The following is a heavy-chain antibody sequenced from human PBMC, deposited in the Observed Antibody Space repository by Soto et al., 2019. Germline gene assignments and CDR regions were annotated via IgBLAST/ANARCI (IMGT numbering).Heavy chain of an antibody. CDR1: GFTFSSYA. CDR2: IRGGVTDT. D-gene: IGHD2-15*01. CDR3: AKEDSGGSDY. J-gene: IGHJ4*02. V-gene: IGHV3-23*01. Sequence: EVQLLESGGGLVQPGGSLRLSCVASGFTFSSYAMSWVRQAPGRGLEWVSAIRGGVTDTFYADSVKGRFTISRDNAKNTLYLQMNSLRAEDTALYYCAKEDSGGSDYWGQGTLVTVSS.